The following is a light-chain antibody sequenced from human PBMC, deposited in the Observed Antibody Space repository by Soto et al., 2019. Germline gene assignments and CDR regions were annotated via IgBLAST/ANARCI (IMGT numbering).Light chain of an antibody. J-gene: IGLJ2*01. CDR1: SSDVGGYNY. CDR3: SSFTTSSTLV. Sequence: QSALTQPASVSGSPGQSITISCTGTSSDVGGYNYVSWFQHHPGKAPKLMIYDVVLRPSGVSDRFSGSKSGNTASLTISGLQAEDEADYYCSSFTTSSTLVFGGGTQLTVL. V-gene: IGLV2-14*03. CDR2: DVV.